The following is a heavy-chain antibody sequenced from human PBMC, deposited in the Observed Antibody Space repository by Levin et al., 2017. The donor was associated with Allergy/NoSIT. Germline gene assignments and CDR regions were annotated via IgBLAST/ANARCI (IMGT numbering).Heavy chain of an antibody. CDR2: IIPIFGSA. Sequence: KISCKSSGDTFRTHSIIWVRQAPGQGLEWMGGIIPIFGSATYAQNFRGRVTITADESTSTVYMELNSLRFEDTAVYYCARDDYDTTGYTNAFDLWGQGTVVTVSS. D-gene: IGHD3-9*01. CDR1: GDTFRTHS. CDR3: ARDDYDTTGYTNAFDL. V-gene: IGHV1-69*01. J-gene: IGHJ3*01.